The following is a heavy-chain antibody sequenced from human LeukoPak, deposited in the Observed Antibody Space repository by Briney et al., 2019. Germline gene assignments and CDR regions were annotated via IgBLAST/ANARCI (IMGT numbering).Heavy chain of an antibody. CDR1: GYTFTSYD. D-gene: IGHD6-13*01. Sequence: GASVKVSCKASGYTFTSYDINWVRQATGQGLEWMGWMNPNSGNTGYAQKFQGRVTITRDTSASTAYMELSSLRSEDTAVYYCARPGSSWSVENWFDPWGQGALVTVSS. CDR3: ARPGSSWSVENWFDP. V-gene: IGHV1-8*01. CDR2: MNPNSGNT. J-gene: IGHJ5*02.